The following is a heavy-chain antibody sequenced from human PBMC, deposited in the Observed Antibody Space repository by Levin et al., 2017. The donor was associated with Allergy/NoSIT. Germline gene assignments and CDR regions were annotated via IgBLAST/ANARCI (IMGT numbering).Heavy chain of an antibody. CDR1: GGSVSSGTYY. V-gene: IGHV4-61*01. J-gene: IGHJ6*02. CDR3: ARNRIIVSGGKDYYYGMDV. CDR2: INYRGGT. D-gene: IGHD5/OR15-5a*01. Sequence: SETLSLTCTVSGGSVSSGTYYWSWIRQPTGKGLEWIGYINYRGGTNYNPSLKSRVTISVDTSKNEFSLKLTSVTAADTAVYYCARNRIIVSGGKDYYYGMDVWGQGTTVTVSS.